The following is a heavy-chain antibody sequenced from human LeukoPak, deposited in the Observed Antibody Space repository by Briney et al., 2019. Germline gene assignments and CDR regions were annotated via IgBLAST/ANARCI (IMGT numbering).Heavy chain of an antibody. CDR2: IYSDGRI. D-gene: IGHD5-18*01. CDR3: ARESGYSYGFAGFFDY. Sequence: PGGSLRLSCAASGFTVSSNYMIWVRQAPGKGLEWVSVIYSDGRIHYADSVKGRFTISRDDSKNTLYLQMNSLRAEDTAVYYCARESGYSYGFAGFFDYWGQGTLVTVSS. J-gene: IGHJ4*02. CDR1: GFTVSSNY. V-gene: IGHV3-53*01.